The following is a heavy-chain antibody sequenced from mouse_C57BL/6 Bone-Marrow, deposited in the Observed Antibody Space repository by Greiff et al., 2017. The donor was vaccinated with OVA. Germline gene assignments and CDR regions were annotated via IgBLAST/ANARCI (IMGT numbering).Heavy chain of an antibody. D-gene: IGHD1-1*01. CDR1: GFTFSDYG. V-gene: IGHV5-17*01. CDR2: ISSGSSTI. J-gene: IGHJ4*01. Sequence: EVKVVESGGGLVKPGGSLKLSCAASGFTFSDYGMHWVRQAPEKGLEWVAYISSGSSTIYYADTVTGRFTFSRDNAKNTLFLQMTSLRSEDTAMYYCARQCITTVPATGNAMDYWGQGTSVTVSS. CDR3: ARQCITTVPATGNAMDY.